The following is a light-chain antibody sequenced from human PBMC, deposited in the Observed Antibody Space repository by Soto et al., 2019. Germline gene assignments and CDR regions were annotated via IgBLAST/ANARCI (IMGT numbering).Light chain of an antibody. CDR3: QQLNSYPLT. Sequence: IQLTQSPSSLSASVGDRVTITCRASQGISSYLTWYQQKPGKAPKLLIYAASTLHSGVPSKFSGSGSGTDFTLTISSLQPEDFATYDGQQLNSYPLTFGGGTKVDI. CDR1: QGISSY. CDR2: AAS. J-gene: IGKJ4*01. V-gene: IGKV1-9*01.